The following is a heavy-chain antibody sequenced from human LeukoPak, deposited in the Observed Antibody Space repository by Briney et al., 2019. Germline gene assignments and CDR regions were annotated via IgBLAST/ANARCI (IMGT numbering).Heavy chain of an antibody. CDR2: ISAYNGNT. D-gene: IGHD2-2*03. CDR3: ASGHCSSTSCYLYYYMDV. CDR1: GYTFTSYG. V-gene: IGHV1-18*01. J-gene: IGHJ6*03. Sequence: ASVKVSCKASGYTFTSYGIRWVRPAPGQGLEWMGWISAYNGNTNYAQKLQGRVTMTTDTSMSTAYMELRSLRSDDTAVYYCASGHCSSTSCYLYYYMDVWGKGTTVTVSS.